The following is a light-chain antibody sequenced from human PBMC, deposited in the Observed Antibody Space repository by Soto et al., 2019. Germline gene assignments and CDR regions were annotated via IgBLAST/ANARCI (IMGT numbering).Light chain of an antibody. CDR2: WAS. CDR1: QSVVYSSSNWSY. Sequence: DIVMTQSPDSLAVSLGERATINCKSSQSVVYSSSNWSYLAWYQQKPGQPPKLLIYWASTRESGVPDRFSGSGSGTDFTLTISSLQAEDVAVYYCQQYYTTPITFGQGTRLEIK. J-gene: IGKJ5*01. V-gene: IGKV4-1*01. CDR3: QQYYTTPIT.